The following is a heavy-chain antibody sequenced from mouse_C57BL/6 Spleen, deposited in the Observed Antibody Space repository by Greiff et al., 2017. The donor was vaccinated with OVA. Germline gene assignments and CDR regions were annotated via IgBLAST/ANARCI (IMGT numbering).Heavy chain of an antibody. D-gene: IGHD1-1*01. CDR2: IYPRDGST. CDR1: GYTFTSYD. V-gene: IGHV1-85*01. J-gene: IGHJ4*01. CDR3: ARYYGSSYPYAMDY. Sequence: QVQLQQSGPELVKPGASVKLSCKASGYTFTSYDINWVKQRPGQGLEWIGWIYPRDGSTKYNEKFKGKATLTVDTSSSTAYMELHSLTSEDSAVYFCARYYGSSYPYAMDYWGQGTSVTVSS.